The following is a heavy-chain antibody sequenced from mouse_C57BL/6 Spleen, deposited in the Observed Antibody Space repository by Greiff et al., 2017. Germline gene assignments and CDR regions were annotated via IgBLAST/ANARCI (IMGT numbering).Heavy chain of an antibody. CDR1: GYTFTTYP. J-gene: IGHJ4*01. D-gene: IGHD1-1*02. CDR3: ARSLNYGKRHYAMDY. Sequence: QVQLQQSGAELVKPGASVKVSCKASGYTFTTYPIEWMKQNHGKSLEWIGNFHPYNDDTKYNEKFKGKATLTVEKSSSTVYLELSRLTSDDSAVYYCARSLNYGKRHYAMDYWGQGTSVTVSS. CDR2: FHPYNDDT. V-gene: IGHV1-47*01.